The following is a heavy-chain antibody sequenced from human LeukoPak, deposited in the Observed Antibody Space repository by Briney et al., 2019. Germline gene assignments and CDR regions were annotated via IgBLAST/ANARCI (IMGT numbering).Heavy chain of an antibody. Sequence: PGVSLRLSCAASGFTFSSYSMNWVREAPGKGLEWVSSISSSSSYIYYADSVKGRYTISRDNAKNSLYLQMNSLRAEDTAVYYCARLIAAAGSTGSWGQGTLVTVSS. CDR2: ISSSSSYI. CDR3: ARLIAAAGSTGS. D-gene: IGHD6-13*01. J-gene: IGHJ4*02. V-gene: IGHV3-21*01. CDR1: GFTFSSYS.